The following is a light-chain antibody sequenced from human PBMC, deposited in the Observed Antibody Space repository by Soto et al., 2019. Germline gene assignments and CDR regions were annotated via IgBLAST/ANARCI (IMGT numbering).Light chain of an antibody. CDR3: CSRAGGYTWV. J-gene: IGLJ3*02. CDR1: SSDVGNYNL. Sequence: QSALTQPASVSGSPGQSITISCTGTSSDVGNYNLVSWYQQPPGKAPKLMIYEVSKRPSGVSNRFSGSKSGNTASLTISGLQAEDEADYSCCSRAGGYTWVFGGGTQLTVL. V-gene: IGLV2-23*02. CDR2: EVS.